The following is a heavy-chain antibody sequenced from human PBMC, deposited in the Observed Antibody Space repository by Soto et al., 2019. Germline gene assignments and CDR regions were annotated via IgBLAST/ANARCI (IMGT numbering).Heavy chain of an antibody. CDR2: FDPEDGET. CDR1: GYALTELS. D-gene: IGHD1-26*01. J-gene: IGHJ6*02. Sequence: ASVKVSCKVSGYALTELSMHWVRQAPGKGLEWMGGFDPEDGETIYAQKFQGRVTMTEDTSTDTAYMELSSLRSEDTAVYYCATLRWATRGYYYYGMDVWGQGTTVTVSS. CDR3: ATLRWATRGYYYYGMDV. V-gene: IGHV1-24*01.